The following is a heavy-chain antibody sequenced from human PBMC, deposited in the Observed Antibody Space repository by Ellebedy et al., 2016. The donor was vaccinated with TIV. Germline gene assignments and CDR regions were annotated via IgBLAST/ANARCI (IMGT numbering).Heavy chain of an antibody. CDR3: ARPNPYGYYYYGMDV. D-gene: IGHD4-17*01. V-gene: IGHV1-46*01. J-gene: IGHJ6*02. CDR2: INPSGGST. CDR1: GGTFSSYA. Sequence: ASVKVSXXASGGTFSSYAISWVRQAPGQGLEWMGIINPSGGSTSYAQKFQGRVTMTRDTSTSTVYMELSSLRSEDTAVYYCARPNPYGYYYYGMDVWGQGTTVTVSS.